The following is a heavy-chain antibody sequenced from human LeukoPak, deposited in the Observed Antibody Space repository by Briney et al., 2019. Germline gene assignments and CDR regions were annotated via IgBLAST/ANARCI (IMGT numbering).Heavy chain of an antibody. Sequence: GASLKVSCKASVYTFTGYYMHWVRQAPGQGLEWMGWINPNSGGTNYAQKFQGRVTMTRDTSISTAYMELSRLRSDDTAVYYCARSDDYGDYGAFDIWGQGTMVTVSS. CDR2: INPNSGGT. V-gene: IGHV1-2*02. CDR3: ARSDDYGDYGAFDI. D-gene: IGHD4-17*01. J-gene: IGHJ3*02. CDR1: VYTFTGYY.